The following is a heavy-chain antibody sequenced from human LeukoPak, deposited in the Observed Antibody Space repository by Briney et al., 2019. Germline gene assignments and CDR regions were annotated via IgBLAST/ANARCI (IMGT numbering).Heavy chain of an antibody. CDR2: IRYDGSNK. D-gene: IGHD4-17*01. CDR3: AKAGFYGDYGDY. J-gene: IGHJ4*02. V-gene: IGHV3-30*02. Sequence: GGSLRLSCAASGFTFSSYGMHWVRQAPGKGLEWVAFIRYDGSNKYYADSVKGRFTISRDNSKNTLYLQMNSLRVEDTAVYYCAKAGFYGDYGDYWGQGTLVTVSS. CDR1: GFTFSSYG.